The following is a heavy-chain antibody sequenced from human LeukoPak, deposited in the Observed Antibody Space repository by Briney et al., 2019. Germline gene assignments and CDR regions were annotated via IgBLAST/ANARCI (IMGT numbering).Heavy chain of an antibody. D-gene: IGHD3-22*01. J-gene: IGHJ4*02. V-gene: IGHV3-21*01. Sequence: GGSLRLSCAASRYTFSSDSINWVRQAPGKGLEWVSSISVRSNYIYYADSVRGRFSISRDDARDSLYLQMNSLRAEDTAVYYCVRLRRNSDTSGFYYYYDYWGQGTLVTVSS. CDR1: RYTFSSDS. CDR3: VRLRRNSDTSGFYYYYDY. CDR2: ISVRSNYI.